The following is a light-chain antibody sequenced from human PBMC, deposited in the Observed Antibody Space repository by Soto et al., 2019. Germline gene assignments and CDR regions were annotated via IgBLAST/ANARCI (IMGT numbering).Light chain of an antibody. CDR1: QTVRNNY. Sequence: EVVLTQSPGTLSLSPGERATLSCMASQTVRNNYLAWYQQKPGQAPRLLIYDASSRATGIPDRFSGGGSGTDFTLTISRLEPEDFAVYYCQQFSSYPLTFGGGTKVDI. CDR3: QQFSSYPLT. V-gene: IGKV3-20*01. J-gene: IGKJ4*01. CDR2: DAS.